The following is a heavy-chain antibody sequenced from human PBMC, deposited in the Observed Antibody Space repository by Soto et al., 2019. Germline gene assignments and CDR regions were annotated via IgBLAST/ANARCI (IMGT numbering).Heavy chain of an antibody. CDR3: ASLGVYSSSFFPWFDP. CDR2: INAGNGNT. V-gene: IGHV1-3*01. CDR1: GYTFTSYA. D-gene: IGHD6-6*01. Sequence: ASVKVSCKASGYTFTSYAMQWVRQAPGQRLEWMGWINAGNGNTKYSQKFQGRVTITRDTSASTAYMELSSLRSEDTAVYYCASLGVYSSSFFPWFDPWGQGTLVTVSS. J-gene: IGHJ5*02.